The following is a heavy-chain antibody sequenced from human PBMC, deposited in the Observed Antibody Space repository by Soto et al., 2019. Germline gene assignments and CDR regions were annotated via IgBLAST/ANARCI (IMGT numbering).Heavy chain of an antibody. CDR2: IYYSGST. J-gene: IGHJ5*02. D-gene: IGHD1-1*01. Sequence: SETLSLTCTVSGGSISSYYWSWIRQPPGKGLEWIGYIYYSGSTNYNPSLKSRVTISVDTSKNQFSLKLSSVTAADTAVYYCARDKNWNWFDPWGKGTLVTVS. CDR3: ARDKNWNWFDP. CDR1: GGSISSYY. V-gene: IGHV4-59*01.